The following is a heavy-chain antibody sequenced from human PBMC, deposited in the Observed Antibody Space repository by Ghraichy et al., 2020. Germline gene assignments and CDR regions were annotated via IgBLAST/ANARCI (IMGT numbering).Heavy chain of an antibody. D-gene: IGHD4-23*01. CDR1: GFTLSSYS. Sequence: GGSLRLSCVGSGFTLSSYSVNWVRQSPGKGLEWVSYITGSGRYISYADSVKGRFTISRDNAQNSLYLQMNSLRDEDTAVYYCARGSKVVRFYYYDGMDVWGQGTTVTVSS. CDR2: ITGSGRYI. CDR3: ARGSKVVRFYYYDGMDV. V-gene: IGHV3-48*02. J-gene: IGHJ6*02.